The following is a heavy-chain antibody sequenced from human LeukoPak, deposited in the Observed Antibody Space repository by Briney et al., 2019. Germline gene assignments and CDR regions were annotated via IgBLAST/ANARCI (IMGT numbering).Heavy chain of an antibody. J-gene: IGHJ4*02. V-gene: IGHV4-30-2*02. Sequence: SQTLSLTCAVSGGSISSGGYSWSWIRQPPGTGLEWLGYIYHSGSTYYNPSLKSRVTISVDTSKNQFSLKLSSVTAADTAVYYCARRPCRDGYNCHYFDYWGQGTLVTVSS. CDR1: GGSISSGGYS. CDR2: IYHSGST. CDR3: ARRPCRDGYNCHYFDY. D-gene: IGHD5-24*01.